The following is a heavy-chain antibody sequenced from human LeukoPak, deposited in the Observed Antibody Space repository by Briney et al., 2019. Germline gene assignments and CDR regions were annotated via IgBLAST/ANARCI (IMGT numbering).Heavy chain of an antibody. Sequence: GGSLRLSCAASGFTFSNYVMSWVRQAPRKGLEWVANINQAGSEKYYVDSVKGRFTISRDNAKKSLYLEMNSLRVEDTAIYYCGSTPYCSGGNCYFYFGMDVWGQGTTVTVSS. J-gene: IGHJ6*02. CDR1: GFTFSNYV. CDR3: GSTPYCSGGNCYFYFGMDV. CDR2: INQAGSEK. D-gene: IGHD2-15*01. V-gene: IGHV3-7*01.